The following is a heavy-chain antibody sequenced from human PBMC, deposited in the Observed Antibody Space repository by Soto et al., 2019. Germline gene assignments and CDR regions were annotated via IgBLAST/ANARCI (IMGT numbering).Heavy chain of an antibody. CDR3: ARGGRGQLVGRY. CDR2: INHSGST. J-gene: IGHJ4*02. V-gene: IGHV4-34*01. CDR1: GGSFSGYY. Sequence: QVQLQQWGAGLLKPSETLSLTCAVYGGSFSGYYWSWIRQPPGKGLEWIGEINHSGSTNYNPSLKSRVTISVDTSKNQFSLKLSSVTAADTAVYYWARGGRGQLVGRYWGQGTLVTVSS. D-gene: IGHD6-13*01.